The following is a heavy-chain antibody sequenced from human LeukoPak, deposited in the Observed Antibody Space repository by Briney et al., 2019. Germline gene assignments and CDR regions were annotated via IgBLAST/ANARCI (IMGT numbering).Heavy chain of an antibody. CDR1: GYSISSGYY. V-gene: IGHV4-38-2*02. Sequence: SETLSLTCTVSGYSISSGYYWGWIRQPPGKGLEWIGSIYHSGSTYYNPSLKSRVTISVDTSENQFSLKLSSVTAADTAVYYCARDRLTTVATGDYWGQGTLVTVSS. J-gene: IGHJ4*02. CDR2: IYHSGST. CDR3: ARDRLTTVATGDY. D-gene: IGHD4-23*01.